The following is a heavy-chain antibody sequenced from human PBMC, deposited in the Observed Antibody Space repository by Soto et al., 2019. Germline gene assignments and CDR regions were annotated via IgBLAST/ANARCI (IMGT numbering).Heavy chain of an antibody. CDR2: INYSGGT. CDR1: GGSIRGGGHY. D-gene: IGHD5-18*01. Sequence: QVQLQESGPGLVEPSQTLSLTCTVSGGSIRGGGHYWTWIRHRPGKCLECIGYINYSGGTYYNPSRRIRVTISEDTSQGQISLKMSSVTAADTDLNYCATLGSNYGKSFDNWGQGTLVTVSS. J-gene: IGHJ4*02. V-gene: IGHV4-31*03. CDR3: ATLGSNYGKSFDN.